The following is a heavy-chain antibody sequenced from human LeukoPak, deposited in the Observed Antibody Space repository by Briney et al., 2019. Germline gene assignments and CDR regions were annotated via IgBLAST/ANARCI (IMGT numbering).Heavy chain of an antibody. V-gene: IGHV3-21*01. J-gene: IGHJ6*03. CDR3: ARDAALPYSSGWYAYYYYYYMDV. CDR2: ISSSSSYI. D-gene: IGHD6-19*01. CDR1: GFTFSSYS. Sequence: PGGSLRLSCAASGFTFSSYSMNWVRQAPGKGLEWVSSISSSSSYIYYADSVKGRFTISRDNAKNSLYLQMNSLRAEDTAVYYCARDAALPYSSGWYAYYYYYYMDVWGKGTTVTVSS.